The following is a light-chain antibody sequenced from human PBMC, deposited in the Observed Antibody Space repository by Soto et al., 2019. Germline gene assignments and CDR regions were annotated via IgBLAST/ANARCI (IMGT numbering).Light chain of an antibody. V-gene: IGLV2-14*01. Sequence: QSALTQPAAVSGSPGQSITISCSGTSGDIGANNYVSWYQQHPGKAPKLMIFDVRNRPSGVSDRFSGSKSGNTASLTISGLQADDEAHYYCSSYTVSNSGVFGEGTKLTVL. CDR3: SSYTVSNSGV. J-gene: IGLJ3*02. CDR1: SGDIGANNY. CDR2: DVR.